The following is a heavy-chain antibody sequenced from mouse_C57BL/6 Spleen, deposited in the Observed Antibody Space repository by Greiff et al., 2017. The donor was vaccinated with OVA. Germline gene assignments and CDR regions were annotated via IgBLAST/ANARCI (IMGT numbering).Heavy chain of an antibody. CDR2: IYPGDGDS. D-gene: IGHD2-4*01. CDR1: GYAFSSSW. CDR3: ARGDYDGNWFAY. Sequence: VHLVESGPELVKPGASVKISCKASGYAFSSSWMNWVKQRPGKGLEWIGRIYPGDGDSNDNGKFTGKATLTADKSSSTAYMQLSSLTSEDSAVYFCARGDYDGNWFAYWGQGTLVTVSA. J-gene: IGHJ3*01. V-gene: IGHV1-82*01.